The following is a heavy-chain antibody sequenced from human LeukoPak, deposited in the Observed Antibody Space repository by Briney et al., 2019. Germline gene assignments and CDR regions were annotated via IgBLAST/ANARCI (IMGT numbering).Heavy chain of an antibody. J-gene: IGHJ4*02. D-gene: IGHD6-19*01. CDR3: ARAENSGWYTLPIGY. V-gene: IGHV3-72*01. CDR1: GFTFSDHY. Sequence: PGGSLRLSCAASGFTFSDHYMDWVRQAPGKGLEWVGRTRNKANSYTTEYAASVKGRFTISRDDSKNSLYLQMNSLKTEDTAVYFCARAENSGWYTLPIGYWGQGTLVTVSS. CDR2: TRNKANSYTT.